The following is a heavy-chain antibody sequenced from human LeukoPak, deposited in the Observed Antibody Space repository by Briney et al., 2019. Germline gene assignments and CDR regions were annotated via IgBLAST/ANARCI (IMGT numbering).Heavy chain of an antibody. CDR1: GGSFSGYY. V-gene: IGHV4-34*01. J-gene: IGHJ1*01. CDR3: ARGHSSGRREYFQH. Sequence: SSETLSLTCAVYGGSFSGYYWSWIRQPPGKGLEWIGEINHSGSTNYNSSLKSRVTISVDTSKNQFSLKLSSVTAADTAVYYCARGHSSGRREYFQHWGQGTLVTVSS. CDR2: INHSGST. D-gene: IGHD3-10*01.